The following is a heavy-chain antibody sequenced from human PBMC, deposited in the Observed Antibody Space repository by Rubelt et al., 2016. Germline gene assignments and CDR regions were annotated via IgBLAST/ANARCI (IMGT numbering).Heavy chain of an antibody. J-gene: IGHJ4*02. Sequence: QLQLQESGPGLVKPSETLSLTCTVSGGSISSSSYYWGWIRQPPGKGLEWIGSIYYSGSTYYNPSLKSRVNRSVETARNQVSLKLSDVTDAETEVYNCTRGRFLEGLPHEDWGQGNMVTVSS. CDR1: GGSISSSSYY. CDR3: TRGRFLEGLPHED. V-gene: IGHV4-39*01. D-gene: IGHD3-3*01. CDR2: IYYSGST.